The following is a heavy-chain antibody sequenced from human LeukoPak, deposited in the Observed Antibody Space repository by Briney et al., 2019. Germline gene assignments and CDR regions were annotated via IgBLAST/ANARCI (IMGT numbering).Heavy chain of an antibody. Sequence: PGGSLRLSCAASGFTLSSYFMEWVRQAPGKGLEWVAIVSNDGSNKYYADSVKGRFTISRDNSNNTLYLQMDSLRPEDTAVYYCARYCSGVACYRGLDYWGQGTLVTVSS. CDR3: ARYCSGVACYRGLDY. D-gene: IGHD2-15*01. CDR2: VSNDGSNK. V-gene: IGHV3-30-3*01. CDR1: GFTLSSYF. J-gene: IGHJ4*02.